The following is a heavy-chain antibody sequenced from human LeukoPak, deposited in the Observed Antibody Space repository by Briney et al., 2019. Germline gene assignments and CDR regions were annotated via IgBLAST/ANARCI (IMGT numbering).Heavy chain of an antibody. CDR2: IKEDGSAK. V-gene: IGHV3-7*01. J-gene: IGHJ4*02. CDR1: GITFSNFW. D-gene: IGHD3-22*01. CDR3: ARDNYYDSRGLGY. Sequence: GGSLRLSCAVSGITFSNFWMSWVRRAPGKGLERVANIKEDGSAKFYLDSVKGRFTISRDNAKSSLFLQMDSLRAEDTAVYYCARDNYYDSRGLGYWGQGTLVTVSS.